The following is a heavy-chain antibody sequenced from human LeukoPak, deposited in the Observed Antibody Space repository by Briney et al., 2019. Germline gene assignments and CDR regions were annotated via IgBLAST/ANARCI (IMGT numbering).Heavy chain of an antibody. CDR1: GFTVSSYG. J-gene: IGHJ4*02. D-gene: IGHD6-19*01. CDR3: AKGLYSSGWYGDY. V-gene: IGHV3-30*02. CDR2: IRYDGSNK. Sequence: PGGSLRLSCAASGFTVSSYGMHWVRQAPGKGLEWVAFIRYDGSNKYYADSVKGRFTISRDNSKNTLYLQMNSLRAEDTAVYYCAKGLYSSGWYGDYWGQGTLVTVSS.